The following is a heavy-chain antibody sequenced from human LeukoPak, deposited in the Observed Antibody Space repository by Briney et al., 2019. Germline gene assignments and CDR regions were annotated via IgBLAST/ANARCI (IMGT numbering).Heavy chain of an antibody. Sequence: ASVKVSCKASGYTFTSYGISWVRQAPGQGLDWMGWISAYNVNANYAQKLQGRVTMTTDTSTSTAYMELRSLRSDDTAVYYCARENIVVVPAAIFNGGDYYYYGMDVWGQGTTVTVSS. CDR3: ARENIVVVPAAIFNGGDYYYYGMDV. V-gene: IGHV1-18*01. J-gene: IGHJ6*02. CDR2: ISAYNVNA. D-gene: IGHD2-2*02. CDR1: GYTFTSYG.